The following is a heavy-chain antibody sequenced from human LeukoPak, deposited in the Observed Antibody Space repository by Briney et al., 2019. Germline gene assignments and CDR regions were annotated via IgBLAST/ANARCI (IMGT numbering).Heavy chain of an antibody. CDR2: IWHSGST. Sequence: SQTLSLTCAVSGGSISSGGYSWSWIRQPPGKGLEWIGYIWHSGSTYYNPSLKSRVTISVDRSNNQFSLKLSSVTAADTAVYYCAAQYGDSSGWYGGRFDYWGQGTLVTVSS. D-gene: IGHD6-13*01. CDR3: AAQYGDSSGWYGGRFDY. J-gene: IGHJ4*02. V-gene: IGHV4-30-2*01. CDR1: GGSISSGGYS.